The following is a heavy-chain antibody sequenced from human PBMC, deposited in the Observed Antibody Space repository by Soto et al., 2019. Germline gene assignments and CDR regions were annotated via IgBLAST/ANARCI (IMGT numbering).Heavy chain of an antibody. CDR1: GGSISRGGYY. J-gene: IGHJ4*02. CDR3: ARGLGGYYDSSGSPYDY. V-gene: IGHV4-31*02. Sequence: PSETLSLTWTVSGGSISRGGYYWSWIRQHPGKGLEWIGYIYYSGSTYYNPSLKSRVTISVDTSKNQFSLKLSSVTAADTAVYYCARGLGGYYDSSGSPYDYWGQGTLVTVSS. D-gene: IGHD3-22*01. CDR2: IYYSGST.